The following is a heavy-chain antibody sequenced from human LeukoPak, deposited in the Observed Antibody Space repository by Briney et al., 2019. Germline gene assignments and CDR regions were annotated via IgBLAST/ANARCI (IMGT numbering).Heavy chain of an antibody. Sequence: GGSLRLSCVVSGFSVSSNYMTWARQAPGKGLEWVSIIYKDGRTDYSDSVRGRFTFSRDNSKNTLSLQMDNLRAEDTAVYYCARAGLSGEGYWGQGTLVTVST. CDR3: ARAGLSGEGY. J-gene: IGHJ4*02. CDR1: GFSVSSNY. D-gene: IGHD1-14*01. CDR2: IYKDGRT. V-gene: IGHV3-66*01.